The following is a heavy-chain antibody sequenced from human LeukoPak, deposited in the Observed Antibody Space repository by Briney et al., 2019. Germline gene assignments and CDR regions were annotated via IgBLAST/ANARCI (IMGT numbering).Heavy chain of an antibody. CDR1: GFTFSSYA. D-gene: IGHD6-19*01. CDR3: AKVAVAGTDPDVFDY. Sequence: GRSLRLSCAASGFTFSSYAMHWVRQAPGEGLEWVAVISFDGSNKYYADSVKGRFTISRDNSKNTLYLQMNSLRAEDTAVYYCAKVAVAGTDPDVFDYWGQGTLVTVSS. J-gene: IGHJ4*02. V-gene: IGHV3-30*18. CDR2: ISFDGSNK.